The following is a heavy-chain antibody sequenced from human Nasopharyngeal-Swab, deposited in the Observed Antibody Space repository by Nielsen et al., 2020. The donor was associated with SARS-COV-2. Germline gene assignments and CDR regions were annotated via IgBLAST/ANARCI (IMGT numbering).Heavy chain of an antibody. D-gene: IGHD3-10*01. Sequence: PGKGLEWIGYIYYSGSTYYNPSLKSRVTISVDTSKNQFSLKLSSVTAADTAVYYCARDLIYYYGSGSYGAPHYYCYGMDVWGQGTTVTVSS. CDR3: ARDLIYYYGSGSYGAPHYYCYGMDV. J-gene: IGHJ6*02. V-gene: IGHV4-31*02. CDR2: IYYSGST.